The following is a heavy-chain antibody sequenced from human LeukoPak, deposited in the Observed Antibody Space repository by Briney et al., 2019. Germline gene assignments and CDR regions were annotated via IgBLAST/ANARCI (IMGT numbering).Heavy chain of an antibody. V-gene: IGHV4-39*01. CDR3: VKHLRYPSGTYSSGLEH. D-gene: IGHD3-10*01. CDR1: GGSISNSPYY. CDR2: IYYSGTT. J-gene: IGHJ4*02. Sequence: YPSETLSLTCTVSGGSISNSPYYWAWIRQSPAKGLEWIGNIYYSGTTYYNPSLKSRVTISVDTSKNQFSLKLNSVTAADTAIYYCVKHLRYPSGTYSSGLEHWGQGTLVTVSS.